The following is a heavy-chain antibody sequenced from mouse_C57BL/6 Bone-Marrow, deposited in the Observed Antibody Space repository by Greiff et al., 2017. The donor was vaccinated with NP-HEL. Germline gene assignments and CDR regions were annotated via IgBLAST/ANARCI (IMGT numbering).Heavy chain of an antibody. CDR2: ISSGGDYI. Sequence: KVVESGEGLVKPGGSLKLSCAASGFTFSSYAMSWVRQTPEKRLEWVAYISSGGDYIYYADTVKGRFTISRDNARNTLYLQMSSLKSEDTAMYYCTREGWSFAYWGQGTLVTVSA. J-gene: IGHJ3*01. D-gene: IGHD2-3*01. CDR3: TREGWSFAY. V-gene: IGHV5-9-1*02. CDR1: GFTFSSYA.